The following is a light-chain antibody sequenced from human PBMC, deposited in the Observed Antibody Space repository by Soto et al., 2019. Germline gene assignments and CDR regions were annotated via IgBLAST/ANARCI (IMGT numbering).Light chain of an antibody. Sequence: DIVMTQSPVSLPVTLGEPASISCRSSQSLLHSSGYTLLDWYLQKPGQSPQLLIYSGSNRASGVPDRFRGSGSGTDFTLKISRVEAEDVGVYYCMQALQSRTFGGGTKVEIK. CDR2: SGS. J-gene: IGKJ4*01. V-gene: IGKV2-28*01. CDR3: MQALQSRT. CDR1: QSLLHSSGYTL.